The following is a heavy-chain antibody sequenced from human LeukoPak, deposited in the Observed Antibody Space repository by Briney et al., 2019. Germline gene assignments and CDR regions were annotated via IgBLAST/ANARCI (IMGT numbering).Heavy chain of an antibody. D-gene: IGHD5-18*01. J-gene: IGHJ4*02. CDR2: ISAYNGNT. Sequence: ASVKVSCKASGYTFTSYGISWVRQASGQGLEWMGWISAYNGNTNYAQKLQGRVTMTTDTSTSTAYMELRSLRSDDTAVYYCARVGAVDTAMVGNYDYWGQGTLVTVSS. CDR3: ARVGAVDTAMVGNYDY. V-gene: IGHV1-18*01. CDR1: GYTFTSYG.